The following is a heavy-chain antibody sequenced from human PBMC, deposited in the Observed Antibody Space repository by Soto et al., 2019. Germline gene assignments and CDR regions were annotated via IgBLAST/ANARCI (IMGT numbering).Heavy chain of an antibody. V-gene: IGHV4-34*01. J-gene: IGHJ6*02. Sequence: PSETLSLTCAAYGGSFSGYYWSWIRQPPGKGLEWIGEINHSGSTNYNPSLKSRVTISVDTSKNQFSLKLSSVTAADTAVYYRARLSIAAAGTFGLYYCGMDVWGQGTTVTVSS. CDR1: GGSFSGYY. CDR2: INHSGST. D-gene: IGHD6-13*01. CDR3: ARLSIAAAGTFGLYYCGMDV.